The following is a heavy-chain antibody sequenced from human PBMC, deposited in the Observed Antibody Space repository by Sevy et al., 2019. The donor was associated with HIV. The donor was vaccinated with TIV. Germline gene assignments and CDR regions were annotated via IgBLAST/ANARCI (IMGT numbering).Heavy chain of an antibody. CDR3: ATDITRVRGAKDY. CDR2: FDPEDGET. CDR1: GYTLTELS. J-gene: IGHJ4*02. D-gene: IGHD3-10*01. Sequence: ASVKVSRKVSGYTLTELSMHWVRQAPGKGREWMGGFDPEDGETIYAQKFQGRATMTEDTSTDTAYMELSSQGSEDTAVYYCATDITRVRGAKDYWGQGTLVTVSS. V-gene: IGHV1-24*01.